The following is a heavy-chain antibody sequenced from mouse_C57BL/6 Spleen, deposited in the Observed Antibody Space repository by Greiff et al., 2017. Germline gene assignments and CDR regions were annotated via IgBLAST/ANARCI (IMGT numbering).Heavy chain of an antibody. D-gene: IGHD4-1*01. V-gene: IGHV1-15*01. CDR3: TRSHWGGLDY. CDR1: GYTFTDYE. Sequence: VQVVESGAELVRPGASVTLSCKASGYTFTDYEMHWVKQTPVHGLEWIGAIDPETGGTAYNQKFKGKAILTADKSSSTAYMELRSLTSEDSAVYYCTRSHWGGLDYWGQGTTLTVSS. J-gene: IGHJ2*01. CDR2: IDPETGGT.